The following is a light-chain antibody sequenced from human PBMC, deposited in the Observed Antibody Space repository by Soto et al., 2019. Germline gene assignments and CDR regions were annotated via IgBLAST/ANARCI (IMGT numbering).Light chain of an antibody. CDR3: IQRTHWPQIT. V-gene: IGKV2-30*01. Sequence: DVVMTQSPLSLPVTLGQPASISCRSSQSLVCSDGNTFLNWFQQRPGRSPRRLIYKLSNRDSGVPDRFSGSGSDTDFTLKIRRVEAEDVGLYHCIQRTHWPQITFGQGTRLEIK. CDR1: QSLVCSDGNTF. J-gene: IGKJ5*01. CDR2: KLS.